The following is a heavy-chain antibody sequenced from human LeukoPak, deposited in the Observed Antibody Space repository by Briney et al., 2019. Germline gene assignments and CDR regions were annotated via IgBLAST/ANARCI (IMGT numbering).Heavy chain of an antibody. V-gene: IGHV3-30*02. CDR1: GFTFSRYS. J-gene: IGHJ4*02. CDR3: AKDDYGDYSYDY. Sequence: GGSLRLSCAASGFTFSRYSMNWVRQAPGKGLEWVAFIRYDGSNKYYADSVKGRFTISRDNSKNTLYLQMNSLRAEDTAVYYCAKDDYGDYSYDYWGQGTLVTVSS. D-gene: IGHD4-17*01. CDR2: IRYDGSNK.